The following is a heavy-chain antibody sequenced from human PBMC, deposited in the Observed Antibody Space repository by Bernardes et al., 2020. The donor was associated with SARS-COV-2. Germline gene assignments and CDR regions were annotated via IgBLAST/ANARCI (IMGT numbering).Heavy chain of an antibody. CDR2: ISWNSGTI. J-gene: IGHJ4*02. D-gene: IGHD1-26*01. V-gene: IGHV3-9*01. CDR3: AKAGSASYYKDLDH. CDR1: GFTFDDYA. Sequence: SLSLSCAASGFTFDDYAMHWVRQAPGKGLEWVSGISWNSGTIGYADSVKGRFTISRDNAKNSLYLQMNNLRAEDTALYYCAKAGSASYYKDLDHWGQGTLVTVSS.